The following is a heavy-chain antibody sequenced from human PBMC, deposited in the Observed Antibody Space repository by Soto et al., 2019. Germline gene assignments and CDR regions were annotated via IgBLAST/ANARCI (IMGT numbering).Heavy chain of an antibody. CDR3: ARGPSYDYIWGSFFDY. J-gene: IGHJ4*02. V-gene: IGHV1-8*01. Sequence: QEQLVQSGAEVKKPGASVKVSCKASGYTFTSYDINWVRQATGQGLEWMGWMNPNSGNTGYAQKFQGRVTMTRNTSISTAYMELSSLRSEDTAVYYCARGPSYDYIWGSFFDYWGQGTLVTVSS. D-gene: IGHD3-16*01. CDR2: MNPNSGNT. CDR1: GYTFTSYD.